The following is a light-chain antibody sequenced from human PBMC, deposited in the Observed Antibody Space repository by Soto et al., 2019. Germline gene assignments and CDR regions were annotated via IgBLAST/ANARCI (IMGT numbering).Light chain of an antibody. CDR1: NIGSKS. Sequence: SYELTQPPSVSVAPGQTASITCGEDNIGSKSVHWYQQKPCHAPVLVVYDDTDRPSGIPERFSGSNSGNTATLTIRRVEAGDEAAYYCQVWETSTNHLIFGGGTKLTVL. CDR2: DDT. V-gene: IGLV3-21*02. CDR3: QVWETSTNHLI. J-gene: IGLJ2*01.